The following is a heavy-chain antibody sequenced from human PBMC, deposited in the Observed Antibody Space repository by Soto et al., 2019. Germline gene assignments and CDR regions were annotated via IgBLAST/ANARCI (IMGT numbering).Heavy chain of an antibody. V-gene: IGHV4-34*01. CDR3: ARGRYASRGSQPAKVYYYYGMDV. J-gene: IGHJ6*02. D-gene: IGHD3-16*01. CDR2: INHSGST. Sequence: QVQLQQWGAGLLKPSETLSLTCAVYGGSFSGYYWSWIRQPPGKGLEWIGEINHSGSTNYHPSLKSRLPISVDTSKNQFSLKLSSVTAADTAVYYCARGRYASRGSQPAKVYYYYGMDVWGQGTTVTVSS. CDR1: GGSFSGYY.